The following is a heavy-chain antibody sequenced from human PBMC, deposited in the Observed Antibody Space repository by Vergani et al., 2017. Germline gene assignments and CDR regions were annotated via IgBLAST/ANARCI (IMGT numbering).Heavy chain of an antibody. CDR1: GYTFTGYY. D-gene: IGHD2-2*02. V-gene: IGHV1-2*02. J-gene: IGHJ6*03. CDR3: AREIVVVPAAIRYYYYYYMDV. CDR2: INPNSGGT. Sequence: QVQLVQSGAEVKKPGASVKVSCKASGYTFTGYYMHWVRQAPGQGLEWMGWINPNSGGTNYAQKFQGKVTMTRDTSISTAYMELSRLRSDDTAVYYCAREIVVVPAAIRYYYYYYMDVWGKGTTVTVSS.